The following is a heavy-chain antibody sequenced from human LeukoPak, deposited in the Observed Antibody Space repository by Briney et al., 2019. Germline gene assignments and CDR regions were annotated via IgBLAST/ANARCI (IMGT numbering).Heavy chain of an antibody. J-gene: IGHJ4*02. CDR1: GGTFSSYA. CDR3: ARRDSSGYLLAY. D-gene: IGHD3-22*01. Sequence: ASVKVSCKASGGTFSSYAISWVRQAPGQGLEWMGGIIPIFGTANYAQKFQGRVTITADESTSTAYMELSSLRSEDTAVYYCARRDSSGYLLAYWGQGTLVTVSS. CDR2: IIPIFGTA. V-gene: IGHV1-69*13.